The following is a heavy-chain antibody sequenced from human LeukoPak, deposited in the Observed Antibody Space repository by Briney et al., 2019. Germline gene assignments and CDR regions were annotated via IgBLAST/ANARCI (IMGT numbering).Heavy chain of an antibody. D-gene: IGHD2-15*01. CDR1: GGSISSYY. V-gene: IGHV4-59*08. CDR3: ASLGVAATPLGQYWFDP. J-gene: IGHJ5*02. CDR2: IYYSGST. Sequence: SETLSLTCTVSGGSISSYYWSWIRQPPGKGLEWIGYIYYSGSTNYNPSLKSRVTISVDTSKNQFFLKLSSVTAADTAVYYCASLGVAATPLGQYWFDPWGQGTLVTVSS.